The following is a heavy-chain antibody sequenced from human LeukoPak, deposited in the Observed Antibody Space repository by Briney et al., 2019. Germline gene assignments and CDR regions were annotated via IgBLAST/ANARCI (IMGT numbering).Heavy chain of an antibody. CDR2: IYSGGST. CDR1: GFTVSSNY. D-gene: IGHD3-22*01. V-gene: IGHV3-66*01. Sequence: GGSLRLSCAASGFTVSSNYMSWVRQAPGKGLEWVSVIYSGGSTYYADSVKGRFTISRDNSKNTLYLQMNSLRAEDTAVYYCARDRPPNYYDSSGSHGADYWGQGTLVTVSS. CDR3: ARDRPPNYYDSSGSHGADY. J-gene: IGHJ4*02.